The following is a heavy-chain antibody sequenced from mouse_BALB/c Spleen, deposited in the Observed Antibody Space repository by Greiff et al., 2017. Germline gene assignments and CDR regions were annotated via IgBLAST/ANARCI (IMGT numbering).Heavy chain of an antibody. CDR1: GFTFSSFG. J-gene: IGHJ1*01. V-gene: IGHV5-17*02. Sequence: EVHLVESGGGLVQPGGSRKLSCAASGFTFSSFGMHWVRQAPEKGLEWVAYISSGSSTIYYADTVKGRFTISRDNPKNTLFLQMTSLRSEDTAMYYCARSPYYGSSYWYFDVWGAGTTVTVSS. D-gene: IGHD1-1*01. CDR2: ISSGSSTI. CDR3: ARSPYYGSSYWYFDV.